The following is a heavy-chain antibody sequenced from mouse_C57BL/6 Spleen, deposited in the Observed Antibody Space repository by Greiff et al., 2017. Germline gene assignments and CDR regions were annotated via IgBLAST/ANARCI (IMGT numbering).Heavy chain of an antibody. V-gene: IGHV1-64*01. J-gene: IGHJ3*01. CDR3: ARPERGAWFAY. CDR2: IHPNSGST. CDR1: GYTFTSYW. Sequence: VQLQQPGAELVKPGASVKLSCKASGYTFTSYWMHWVKQRPGQGLEWIGMIHPNSGSTNYNEKFKSKATLTVDKSSSTAYMQLSSLTSEDSAVYYCARPERGAWFAYWGQGTLVTVSA.